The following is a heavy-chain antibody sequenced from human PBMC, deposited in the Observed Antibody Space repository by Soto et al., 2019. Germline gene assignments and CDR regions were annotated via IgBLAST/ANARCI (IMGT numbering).Heavy chain of an antibody. V-gene: IGHV1-3*01. CDR2: INAGNGNT. CDR1: GYTFTYYT. CDR3: ARSIVVVTALDY. J-gene: IGHJ4*02. Sequence: ASVKVSCKASGYTFTYYTVHWVRQAPGQRLEWMGWINAGNGNTKYLQKFQGRVTITRDTSASTAYMELSSLRSEDTAVYYCARSIVVVTALDYWGQGTLVTVSS. D-gene: IGHD2-21*02.